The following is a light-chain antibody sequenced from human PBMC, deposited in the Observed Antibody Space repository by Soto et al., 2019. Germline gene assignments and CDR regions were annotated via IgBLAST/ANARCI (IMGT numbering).Light chain of an antibody. Sequence: QSVLTQPPSVSGAPGQRVTISCTGSSSNIGAGYEVHWYQHLPGKAPKLLIYGNTNRPSGVPDRFSGSKSGTSASLAITGLQAEDEADYYCQSYDTSLSASYVXGGGTNVTV. CDR2: GNT. CDR1: SSNIGAGYE. CDR3: QSYDTSLSASYV. V-gene: IGLV1-40*01. J-gene: IGLJ1*01.